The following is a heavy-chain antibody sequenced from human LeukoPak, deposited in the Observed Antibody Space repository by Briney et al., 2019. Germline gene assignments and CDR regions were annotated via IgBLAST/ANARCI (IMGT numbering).Heavy chain of an antibody. CDR1: GGSFSGYY. V-gene: IGHV4-59*01. J-gene: IGHJ4*02. CDR2: TSDSGNT. Sequence: SETLSLTCAVYGGSFSGYYRNWIRQPPGKGLEWIGYTSDSGNTDYNPSLKSRVSISVDTSKNQFSLKLTSATAADTAVYYCARWYSHGRYFDYWGQGALVTVSS. CDR3: ARWYSHGRYFDY. D-gene: IGHD6-13*01.